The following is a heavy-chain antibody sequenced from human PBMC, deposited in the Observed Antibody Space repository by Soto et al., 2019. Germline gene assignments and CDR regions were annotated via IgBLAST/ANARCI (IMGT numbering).Heavy chain of an antibody. CDR2: IWYDGSNK. J-gene: IGHJ4*02. CDR1: GFTFSSYG. V-gene: IGHV3-33*01. D-gene: IGHD3-22*01. Sequence: GGSLRLSCAASGFTFSSYGMHWVRQAPGKGLEWVAVIWYDGSNKYYADSVKGRFTISRDNSKNTLYLQMNSLRAEDTAVYYCARTIARYYDSSGLVYWGQGTLVTVSS. CDR3: ARTIARYYDSSGLVY.